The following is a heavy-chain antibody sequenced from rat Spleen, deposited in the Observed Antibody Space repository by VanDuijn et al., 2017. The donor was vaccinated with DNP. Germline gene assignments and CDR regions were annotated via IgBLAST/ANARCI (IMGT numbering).Heavy chain of an antibody. V-gene: IGHV5-27*01. CDR3: ATSDSYGFAY. Sequence: EVQLVESGGGLVQPGRSPKLSCAASGFTFSNYYMAWVRQAPTKGLEWVASISPSGGSTYYRDSVKGRFTISRDNVKSTLYLQMDSLRSEDTATYYCATSDSYGFAYWGQGTLVTVSS. D-gene: IGHD1-2*01. CDR2: ISPSGGST. J-gene: IGHJ3*01. CDR1: GFTFSNYY.